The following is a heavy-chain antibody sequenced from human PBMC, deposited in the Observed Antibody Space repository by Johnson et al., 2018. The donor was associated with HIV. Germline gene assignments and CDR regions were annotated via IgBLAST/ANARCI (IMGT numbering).Heavy chain of an antibody. V-gene: IGHV3-33*06. D-gene: IGHD1-26*01. CDR3: AKLRFSEGIVGAGRDAFDI. J-gene: IGHJ3*02. Sequence: QVQLVESGGGVVQPGRSLRLSCAASGFTFSSYGMHWVRHAPGKGLEWVAVIWYDGSNKYYADSVKGRFTISRDNSKNTLYLQMNSLRAEDTAVYYCAKLRFSEGIVGAGRDAFDIWGQGTMVTVSS. CDR1: GFTFSSYG. CDR2: IWYDGSNK.